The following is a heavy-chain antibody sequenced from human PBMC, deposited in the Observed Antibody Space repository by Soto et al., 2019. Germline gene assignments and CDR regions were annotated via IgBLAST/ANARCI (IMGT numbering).Heavy chain of an antibody. Sequence: TSETLSLTCTVSGGSISSGGYYWSWIRQHPGKGLEWIGYIYYSGSTYYNPSLKSRVTISVDTSKNQFSLKLSSVTAADTAVYYCARNYYDSSGYYYPGATDAFDIWGQGTMVTVSS. CDR3: ARNYYDSSGYYYPGATDAFDI. V-gene: IGHV4-31*03. CDR1: GGSISSGGYY. J-gene: IGHJ3*02. D-gene: IGHD3-22*01. CDR2: IYYSGST.